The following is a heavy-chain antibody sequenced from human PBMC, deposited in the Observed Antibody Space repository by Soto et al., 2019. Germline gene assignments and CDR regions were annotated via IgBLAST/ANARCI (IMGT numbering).Heavy chain of an antibody. Sequence: PGGSLRLSCAASGFTFSSYAMSWVRQAPGKGLEWVSAISGSGGSTYYADSVKGRFTISRDNSKNTLYLQMNSLRAEDTAVYYCAKDFSAAGISCYFDYWGQGTLVTVSS. D-gene: IGHD6-13*01. CDR1: GFTFSSYA. CDR2: ISGSGGST. V-gene: IGHV3-23*01. CDR3: AKDFSAAGISCYFDY. J-gene: IGHJ4*02.